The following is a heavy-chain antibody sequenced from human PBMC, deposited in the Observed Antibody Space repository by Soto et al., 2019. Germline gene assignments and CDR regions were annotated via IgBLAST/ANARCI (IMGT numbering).Heavy chain of an antibody. CDR3: ARAPTSIAAAGFYYLDY. CDR1: GFTVSSNY. J-gene: IGHJ4*02. CDR2: IYSGGST. D-gene: IGHD6-13*01. V-gene: IGHV3-66*01. Sequence: PGGSLRLSCAASGFTVSSNYMSWVRQAPGKGLEWVSVIYSGGSTYYADSVKGRFTISRDNSKNTLYLQMNSLRAEDTAVYYCARAPTSIAAAGFYYLDYWGQGALVTVSS.